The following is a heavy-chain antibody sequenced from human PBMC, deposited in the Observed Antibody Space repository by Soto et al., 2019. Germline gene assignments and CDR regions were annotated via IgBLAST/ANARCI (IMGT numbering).Heavy chain of an antibody. CDR2: ISAYNGNT. D-gene: IGHD2-2*02. CDR3: ARDRRYCSSTSCDNRRNKNYYYYGMDV. J-gene: IGHJ6*02. CDR1: GYTFTSYG. Sequence: ASVKVSCKASGYTFTSYGISWVRQAPGQGLEWMGWISAYNGNTNYAQKLQGRVTMTTDTSTSTAYMELRSLRSDDTAVYYCARDRRYCSSTSCDNRRNKNYYYYGMDVWGQGTTVTVSS. V-gene: IGHV1-18*01.